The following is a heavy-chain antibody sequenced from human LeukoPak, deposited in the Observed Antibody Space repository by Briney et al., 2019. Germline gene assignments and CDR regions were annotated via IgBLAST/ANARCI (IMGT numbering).Heavy chain of an antibody. Sequence: GGSLRLSCAASGFTVISNDMTWVRQAPGKGLEWVSVLYSDGNTKYADSVQGRFTISRDNSKNTLYLEMNSLSPDDTAVYYCARGVEPLAANTLAYWGQGTLVTVSS. CDR3: ARGVEPLAANTLAY. CDR1: GFTVISND. D-gene: IGHD1-14*01. J-gene: IGHJ4*02. V-gene: IGHV3-53*01. CDR2: LYSDGNT.